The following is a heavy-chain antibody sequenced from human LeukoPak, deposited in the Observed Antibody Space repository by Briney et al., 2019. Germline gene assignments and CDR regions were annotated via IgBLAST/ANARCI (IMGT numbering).Heavy chain of an antibody. Sequence: GGSLRLSCAASGFTFSSYWMSWVRQAPGKGLEWVANIKQDGSEKYYVDSVKGRFTISRDNSKNTLYLQMNSLRAEDTAVYYCAKGLRYFDIDAFDIWGQGTMVTVSS. CDR3: AKGLRYFDIDAFDI. CDR2: IKQDGSEK. CDR1: GFTFSSYW. V-gene: IGHV3-7*03. D-gene: IGHD3-9*01. J-gene: IGHJ3*02.